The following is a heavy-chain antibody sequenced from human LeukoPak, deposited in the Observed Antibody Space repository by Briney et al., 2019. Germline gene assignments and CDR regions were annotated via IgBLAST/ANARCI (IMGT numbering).Heavy chain of an antibody. CDR2: MWYDGSNE. V-gene: IGHV3-33*01. J-gene: IGHJ4*02. CDR3: ARDGEDVLTDIFDY. D-gene: IGHD3-9*01. Sequence: GGSLRLSCAASGFTFTTYGMHWVRQAPGKGLEWVAVMWYDGSNEYYADSVKGRFTISRDNSKNTLYLQMNSLRAEDTAVYYCARDGEDVLTDIFDYWGPGTLVSVSP. CDR1: GFTFTTYG.